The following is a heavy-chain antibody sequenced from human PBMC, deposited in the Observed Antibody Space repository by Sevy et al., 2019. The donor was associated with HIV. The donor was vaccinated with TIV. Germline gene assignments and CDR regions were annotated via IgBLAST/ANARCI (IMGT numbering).Heavy chain of an antibody. V-gene: IGHV3-11*01. J-gene: IGHJ6*02. D-gene: IGHD3-10*01. CDR1: GFTFSNSY. CDR2: ISSRGSTI. CDR3: ARDLVVIYGSGNYSNYGMDI. Sequence: GGSLRLSCEASGFTFSNSYMSWVRQSPGKGLEWVSYISSRGSTIYYAESVKGRFTISRDNAKNSPYLQMNGLRDDDTAVYYCARDLVVIYGSGNYSNYGMDIWGQGTTVTVSS.